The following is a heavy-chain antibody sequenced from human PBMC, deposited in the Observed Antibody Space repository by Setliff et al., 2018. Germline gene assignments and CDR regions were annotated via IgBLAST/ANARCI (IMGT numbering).Heavy chain of an antibody. CDR2: IHPSNSDT. CDR3: ARNRVALYDAFDI. J-gene: IGHJ3*02. V-gene: IGHV5-51*01. D-gene: IGHD5-12*01. CDR1: GYSFTDYW. Sequence: GESLKISCKGSGYSFTDYWIGWVRQMPGEGLEWMGIIHPSNSDTVYSPSFQGQVTISADRSITTAYLQWSSLKASDTANYYCARNRVALYDAFDIWGQGTMVTVSS.